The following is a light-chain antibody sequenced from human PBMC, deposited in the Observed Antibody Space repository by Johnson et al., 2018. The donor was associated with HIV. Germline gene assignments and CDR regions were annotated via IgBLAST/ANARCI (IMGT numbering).Light chain of an antibody. CDR2: ENN. CDR3: GTWDSSLSVLYV. V-gene: IGLV1-51*02. Sequence: QPVLTQPPSVSAAPGQKVTISCSGSSSNIGNNYVSWYQQLPGTAPKLLIYENNKRPSGIPDRFSGSKSGTSATLGITGLQTGDEADYYCGTWDSSLSVLYVCGTGTKVPVL. CDR1: SSNIGNNY. J-gene: IGLJ1*01.